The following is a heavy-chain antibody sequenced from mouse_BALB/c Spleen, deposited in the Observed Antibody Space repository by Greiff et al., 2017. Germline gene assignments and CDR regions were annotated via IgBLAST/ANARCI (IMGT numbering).Heavy chain of an antibody. J-gene: IGHJ2*01. CDR1: GFTFSDYY. D-gene: IGHD2-2*01. CDR2: ISDGGSYT. V-gene: IGHV5-4*02. CDR3: ARDGLWLRQGNYFDY. Sequence: EVMLVESGGGLVKPGGSLKLSCAASGFTFSDYYMYWVRQTPEKRLEWVATISDGGSYTYYPDSVKGRFTISRDNAKNNLYLQMSSLKSEDTAMYYCARDGLWLRQGNYFDYWGQGTTLTVSS.